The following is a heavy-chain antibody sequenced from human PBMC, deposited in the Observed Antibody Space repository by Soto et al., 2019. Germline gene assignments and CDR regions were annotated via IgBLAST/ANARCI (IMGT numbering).Heavy chain of an antibody. CDR3: SRGLEEWGNPTVI. J-gene: IGHJ3*02. CDR2: INGDGSST. CDR1: GFTFSSPW. V-gene: IGHV3-74*01. Sequence: EVQLVESGGGLVQPGGSLRLSCAASGFTFSSPWMHWVRQAPGKGLVWVSRINGDGSSTTYADSVKGRFTISRDDAKSTISLQMNGLRAEDEAVYYCSRGLEEWGNPTVIWGQGTVVTVSS. D-gene: IGHD3-16*01.